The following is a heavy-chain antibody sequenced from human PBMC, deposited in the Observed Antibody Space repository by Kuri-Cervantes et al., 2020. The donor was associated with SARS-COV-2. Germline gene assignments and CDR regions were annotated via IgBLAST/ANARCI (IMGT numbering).Heavy chain of an antibody. CDR1: GFSFSSFG. J-gene: IGHJ6*02. D-gene: IGHD3-10*01. CDR2: IWNDGSDK. Sequence: GESLKISCAASGFSFSSFGMHWVRQAPGKGLEWVAVIWNDGSDKYYADSVKGRFTISRDNSKNTLYLQMNSLRAEDTAVYYCARDGGSGSYRYYYYGMDVWGQGTTVTVSS. CDR3: ARDGGSGSYRYYYYGMDV. V-gene: IGHV3-33*01.